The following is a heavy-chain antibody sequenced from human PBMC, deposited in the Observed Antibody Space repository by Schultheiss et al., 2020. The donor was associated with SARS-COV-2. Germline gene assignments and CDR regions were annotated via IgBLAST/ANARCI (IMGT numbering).Heavy chain of an antibody. Sequence: SQTLSLTCTVSGGSISSYYWSWIRQPAGKGLEWIGRIYTSGRTNYNPSLKSRITMSVDTSKNQFSLRLSSVTAADTAVYYCARAQGGSSGWYRFNWFDPWGQGTLVTVSS. CDR1: GGSISSYY. CDR2: IYTSGRT. D-gene: IGHD6-19*01. V-gene: IGHV4-4*07. CDR3: ARAQGGSSGWYRFNWFDP. J-gene: IGHJ5*02.